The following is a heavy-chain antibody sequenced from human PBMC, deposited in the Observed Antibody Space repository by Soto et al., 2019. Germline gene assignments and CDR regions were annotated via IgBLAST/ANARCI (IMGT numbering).Heavy chain of an antibody. J-gene: IGHJ6*02. D-gene: IGHD3-3*01. CDR1: GYSFTSYW. Sequence: EVQLVQSGAEVKKPGESLKISCKGSGYSFTSYWIGWVRQMPGKGLEWMGIIYPGDSDTRYSPSFQGQVTISADKSISTAYLQWSSLKASDTAMYYCARAYYDFWSGYYPLSYYYGMDVWGQGTTVTVSS. CDR3: ARAYYDFWSGYYPLSYYYGMDV. CDR2: IYPGDSDT. V-gene: IGHV5-51*01.